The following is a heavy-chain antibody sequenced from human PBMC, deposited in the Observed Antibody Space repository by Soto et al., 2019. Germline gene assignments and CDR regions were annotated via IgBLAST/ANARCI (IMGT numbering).Heavy chain of an antibody. Sequence: QVQMVQSGAEVKKPGASVKVSCRASGYSFTSYDVNWVRQATGQGLEWMGWMNPNSGNTAFAEKSPGRVTMTRDTPISTAYMELSGLTSEDTAVYYCARYPYTSYCSDGSCSYDAFDIWGQGTVVTASS. V-gene: IGHV1-8*01. CDR2: MNPNSGNT. CDR1: GYSFTSYD. CDR3: ARYPYTSYCSDGSCSYDAFDI. J-gene: IGHJ3*02. D-gene: IGHD2-15*01.